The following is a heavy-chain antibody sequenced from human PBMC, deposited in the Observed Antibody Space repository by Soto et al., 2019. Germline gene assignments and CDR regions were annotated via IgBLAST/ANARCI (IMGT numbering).Heavy chain of an antibody. J-gene: IGHJ4*02. CDR1: GGTFSSYA. D-gene: IGHD3-22*01. CDR3: AMFYRSGYSLY. V-gene: IGHV1-69*06. CDR2: IIPIFGTA. Sequence: SVKVSCKASGGTFSSYAISWVRQAPGQGLEWMGGIIPIFGTANYAQKFQGRVTITADKSTSTAYMELSSLRSEDTAVYYCAMFYRSGYSLYWGQGTLVTVSS.